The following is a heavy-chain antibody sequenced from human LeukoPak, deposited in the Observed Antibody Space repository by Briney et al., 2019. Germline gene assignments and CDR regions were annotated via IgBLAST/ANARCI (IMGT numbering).Heavy chain of an antibody. D-gene: IGHD2-21*01. CDR1: GFTFSNYA. V-gene: IGHV3-23*01. J-gene: IGHJ4*02. Sequence: GGSLRPSCAASGFTFSNYAMTWVRQAPGKGLEWVSGISGSGGSTYYVDSVKGRFTISRDNSKNTLYLQMNSLREEDTALYFYAKNGGGQCYSHLDSWGQGNLVTVSS. CDR2: ISGSGGST. CDR3: AKNGGGQCYSHLDS.